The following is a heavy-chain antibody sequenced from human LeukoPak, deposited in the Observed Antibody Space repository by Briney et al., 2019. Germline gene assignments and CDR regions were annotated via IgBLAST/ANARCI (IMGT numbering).Heavy chain of an antibody. CDR3: ARVLGSGYDFDY. Sequence: PGGSLRLSCAASGFTFSSYSMNWVRQAPGKGLEWVSSISSSSSYIYYADSVKGRFTISRDNAKNSLYLQMNSLRAEDTAVYYCARVLGSGYDFDYWGQGTLVTVSS. CDR1: GFTFSSYS. J-gene: IGHJ4*02. V-gene: IGHV3-21*01. D-gene: IGHD5-12*01. CDR2: ISSSSSYI.